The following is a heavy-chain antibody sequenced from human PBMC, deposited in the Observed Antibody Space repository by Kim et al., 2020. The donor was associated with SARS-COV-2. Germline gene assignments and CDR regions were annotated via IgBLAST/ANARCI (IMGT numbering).Heavy chain of an antibody. CDR1: GDSISSGGHY. J-gene: IGHJ4*02. Sequence: SETLSLTCNVSGDSISSGGHYWSWIRQHPGKGLEWIGYIYHSGTTYYNPSLMSRVTISVDTSKNQFSLNLNSVTAADTAVYYCARVGYYYDTSGFPSAGKYYFDYWGQGALVTVSS. CDR2: IYHSGTT. D-gene: IGHD3-22*01. V-gene: IGHV4-31*03. CDR3: ARVGYYYDTSGFPSAGKYYFDY.